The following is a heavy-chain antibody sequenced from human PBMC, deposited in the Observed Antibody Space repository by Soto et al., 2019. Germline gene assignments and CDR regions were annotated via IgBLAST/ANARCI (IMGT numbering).Heavy chain of an antibody. Sequence: ASVKVSCKASGYTFTGYYMHWVRQAPGQGLEWMGWINPNSGGTNYAQKFQGWVTMTRDTSISAAYMELSRLRSDDTAVYYCARAAGGCSSTSCYSMDVWVQGTTVTVSS. CDR1: GYTFTGYY. CDR3: ARAAGGCSSTSCYSMDV. CDR2: INPNSGGT. J-gene: IGHJ6*02. V-gene: IGHV1-2*04. D-gene: IGHD2-2*01.